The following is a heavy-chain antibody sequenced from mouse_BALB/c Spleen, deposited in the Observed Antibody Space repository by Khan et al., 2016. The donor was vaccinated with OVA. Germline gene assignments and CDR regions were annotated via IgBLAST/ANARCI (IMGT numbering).Heavy chain of an antibody. CDR2: INPSNGGT. D-gene: IGHD2-1*01. V-gene: IGHV1S81*02. CDR1: GYTFTTYY. J-gene: IGHJ3*01. Sequence: VELVESGAELVKPGASVRLSCKASGYTFTTYYLYWVKQRPGHGFEWIGDINPSNGGTNFNEKFKNKVTLTVDKSSSTAYMQLSSLTSEDSAVYYCSRSGYGTFAYWGQGTLVTVSA. CDR3: SRSGYGTFAY.